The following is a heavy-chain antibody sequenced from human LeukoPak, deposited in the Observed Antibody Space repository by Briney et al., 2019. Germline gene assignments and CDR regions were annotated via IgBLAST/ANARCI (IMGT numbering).Heavy chain of an antibody. D-gene: IGHD3-22*01. CDR3: ESQFLLHFYY. CDR2: TMHILGIA. V-gene: IGHV1-69*04. J-gene: IGHJ4*02. CDR1: RDTLAIDA. Sequence: SVYVSCKPPRDTLAIDATSWVRQAHGQGLDWMERTMHILGIATYAQKFQGKITITADTSTSTAYMQLANLRSDDTVVYYYESQFLLHFYYWGRGTLVTVS.